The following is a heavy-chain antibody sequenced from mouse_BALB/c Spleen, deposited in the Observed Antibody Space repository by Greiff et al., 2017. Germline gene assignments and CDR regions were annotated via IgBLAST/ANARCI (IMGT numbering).Heavy chain of an antibody. D-gene: IGHD1-1*01. V-gene: IGHV3-2*02. Sequence: EVQLVESGPGLVKPSQSLSLTCTVTGYSITSDYAWNWIRQFPGNTLEWLGYISYSGSTSYNPSLKSRISITRDTSKNQFFLQLNSVTTEDTATYYCARSPYYYGSSYWYFDVWGAGTTVTVSS. CDR1: GYSITSDYA. CDR2: ISYSGST. J-gene: IGHJ1*01. CDR3: ARSPYYYGSSYWYFDV.